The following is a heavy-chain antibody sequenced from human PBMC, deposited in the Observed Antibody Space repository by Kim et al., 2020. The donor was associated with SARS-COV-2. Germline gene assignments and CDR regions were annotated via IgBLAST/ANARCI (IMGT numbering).Heavy chain of an antibody. D-gene: IGHD6-13*01. J-gene: IGHJ5*02. V-gene: IGHV1-69*13. CDR1: GGTFSSYA. CDR2: IIPIFGTA. Sequence: SVKVSCKASGGTFSSYAISWVRQAPGQGLEWMGGIIPIFGTANYAQKFQGRVTITADESTSTAYMELSSLRSEDTAVYYCARDRASYSSSREGNWFDPWGQGTLVTVSS. CDR3: ARDRASYSSSREGNWFDP.